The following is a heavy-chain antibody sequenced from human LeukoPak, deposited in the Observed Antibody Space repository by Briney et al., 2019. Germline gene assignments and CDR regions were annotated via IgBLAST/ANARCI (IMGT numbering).Heavy chain of an antibody. D-gene: IGHD6-13*01. CDR2: ISGSGGST. CDR3: AKERQQQLVPEYFQH. Sequence: GGSLSLSCAASGFTFSSYATSWVRPAPGKGLEWVSAISGSGGSTYYADSVKGRFTISRDNSKNTLYLQMNSLRAEDTAVYYCAKERQQQLVPEYFQHWGQGTLVTVSS. CDR1: GFTFSSYA. V-gene: IGHV3-23*01. J-gene: IGHJ1*01.